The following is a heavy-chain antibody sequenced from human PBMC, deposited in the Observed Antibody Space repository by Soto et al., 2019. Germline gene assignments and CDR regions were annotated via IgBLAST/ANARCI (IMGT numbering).Heavy chain of an antibody. J-gene: IGHJ4*02. D-gene: IGHD3-3*01. CDR1: GFTFSSYG. CDR3: ARDKPPKSYGFWSGYLDY. V-gene: IGHV3-30*03. CDR2: ISYDGSNK. Sequence: GGSLRLSCAASGFTFSSYGMHWVRQAPGKGLEWVAVISYDGSNKYYADSVKGRFTISRDNSKNTLYLQMNSLRAEDTAVYYCARDKPPKSYGFWSGYLDYWGQGTLVTVSS.